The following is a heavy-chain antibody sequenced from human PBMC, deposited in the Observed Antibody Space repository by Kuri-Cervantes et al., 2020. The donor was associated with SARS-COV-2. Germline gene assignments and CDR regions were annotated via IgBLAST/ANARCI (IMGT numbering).Heavy chain of an antibody. Sequence: SETLSLTCAVYGGSFSGCYWSWIRQPPGKGLEWIGEINHSGSTNYNPSLKSRVTISVDTSKNQFSLKLSSVTAADTAVYYCARDCGSSTSCYALDPWGQGTLVTVSS. CDR2: INHSGST. CDR1: GGSFSGCY. V-gene: IGHV4-34*01. D-gene: IGHD2-2*01. CDR3: ARDCGSSTSCYALDP. J-gene: IGHJ5*02.